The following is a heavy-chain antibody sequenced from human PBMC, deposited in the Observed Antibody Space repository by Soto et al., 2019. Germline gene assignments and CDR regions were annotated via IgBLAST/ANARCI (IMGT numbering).Heavy chain of an antibody. CDR1: GFTFSSYG. CDR2: ISYDGGNE. D-gene: IGHD1-26*01. V-gene: IGHV3-30*18. J-gene: IGHJ4*02. CDR3: AKDRYSGTYPTDFDY. Sequence: PGGSLRLSCAGSGFTFSSYGIHWVRQAPGKGLEWVALISYDGGNEKYTESVKDRFTISRDDSHNVAYLQMSSLRTEDTAMYYCAKDRYSGTYPTDFDYSCQGSLVTVSS.